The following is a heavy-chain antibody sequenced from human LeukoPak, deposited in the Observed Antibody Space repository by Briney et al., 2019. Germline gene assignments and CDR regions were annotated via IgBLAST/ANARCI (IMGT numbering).Heavy chain of an antibody. D-gene: IGHD3-3*01. CDR1: GFTFSSYW. CDR3: AREEEIYYDFWSGYYELGIDY. CDR2: IKQDGSEK. V-gene: IGHV3-7*01. Sequence: PGGSLRLSCAASGFTFSSYWMSWVRQAPEKGLEWVANIKQDGSEKYYVDSVKGRFTISRDNAKNSLYLQMNSLRAEDTAVYYCAREEEIYYDFWSGYYELGIDYWGQGTLVTVSS. J-gene: IGHJ4*02.